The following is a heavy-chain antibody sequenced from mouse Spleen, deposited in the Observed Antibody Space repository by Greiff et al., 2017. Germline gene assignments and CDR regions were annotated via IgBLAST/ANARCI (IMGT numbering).Heavy chain of an antibody. V-gene: IGHV1-4*02. CDR1: GYTFTSYT. Sequence: VQLQQSAAELARPGASVKMSCKASGYTFTSYTMHWVKQRPGQGLEWIGYINPSSGYTEYNQKFKDKTTLTADKSSSTAYMQLSSLTSEDSAVYYCARSGYDGYPFAYWGQGTLVTVSA. CDR2: INPSSGYT. D-gene: IGHD2-3*01. CDR3: ARSGYDGYPFAY. J-gene: IGHJ3*01.